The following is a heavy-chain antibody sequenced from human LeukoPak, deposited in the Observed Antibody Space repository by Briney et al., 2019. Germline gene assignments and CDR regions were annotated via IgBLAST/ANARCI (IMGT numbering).Heavy chain of an antibody. CDR3: TRDFWTDY. V-gene: IGHV3-7*01. CDR2: IKLDGTQK. J-gene: IGHJ4*02. D-gene: IGHD3/OR15-3a*01. CDR1: GFTFRNYW. Sequence: GGSLRLSCAASGFTFRNYWMSWIRQAPGRGLEWVASIKLDGTQKNYIQSVRGRFTISRDNARNFLYLQLSSLRAEDTAVYYCTRDFWTDYWGQGTLVTVSS.